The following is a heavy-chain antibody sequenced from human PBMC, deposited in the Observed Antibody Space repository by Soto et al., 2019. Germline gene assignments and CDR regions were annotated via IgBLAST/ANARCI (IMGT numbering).Heavy chain of an antibody. CDR1: GGSISSYY. V-gene: IGHV4-59*01. CDR2: IFYSRST. J-gene: IGHJ4*02. Sequence: KASETLSLTCSVSGGSISSYYLSWIRQPPGKGLEWIGYIFYSRSTNYNPSLKSRVTMSIDTSKNQFSLKLSSVTAADTAVYYCARVTINVSTYYFDYWGQGTLVTVPQ. CDR3: ARVTINVSTYYFDY.